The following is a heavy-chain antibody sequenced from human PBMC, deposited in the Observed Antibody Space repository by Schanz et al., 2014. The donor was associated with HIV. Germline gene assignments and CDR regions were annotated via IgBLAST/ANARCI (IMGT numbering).Heavy chain of an antibody. D-gene: IGHD1-26*01. CDR2: ISAYNGNT. J-gene: IGHJ4*02. CDR3: ARDRPVIVGATRADGGTDFDY. Sequence: QVQLVQSGPEVKKPGASVKVSCKASGYTFISYGISWVRQAPGQGLEWMGWISAYNGNTNYAQKFQGRLTMTTDTSTSKAYMELRSLRSDDTAVYYCARDRPVIVGATRADGGTDFDYWGQGTLVTVSS. V-gene: IGHV1-18*01. CDR1: GYTFISYG.